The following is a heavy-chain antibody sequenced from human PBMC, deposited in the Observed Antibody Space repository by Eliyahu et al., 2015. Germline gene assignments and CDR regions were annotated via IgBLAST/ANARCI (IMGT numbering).Heavy chain of an antibody. CDR3: ARAAFGGYMPIDY. CDR2: IYYSGST. D-gene: IGHD3-16*01. Sequence: QVQLQESGPGLVKPSQXLSLTCTXSGXSXXSGGYYWSWIRQHPGKGLEWIGYIYYSGSTYYNPSLKSRVTISVDTSKNQFSLKLSSVTAADTAVYYCARAAFGGYMPIDYWGQGTLVTVSS. CDR1: GXSXXSGGYY. V-gene: IGHV4-31*03. J-gene: IGHJ4*02.